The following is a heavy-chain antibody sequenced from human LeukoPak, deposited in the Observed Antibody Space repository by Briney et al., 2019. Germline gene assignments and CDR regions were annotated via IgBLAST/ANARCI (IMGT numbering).Heavy chain of an antibody. CDR1: GFTFSSYE. D-gene: IGHD3-22*01. CDR2: ISSSGSSI. J-gene: IGHJ4*02. V-gene: IGHV3-48*03. CDR3: VREGYYDSSGYLGVFDY. Sequence: GGSLRLSCAASGFTFSSYEMNWVRQAPGKGLEWVSYISSSGSSIYYADSVKGRFTISRDNAKNSLSLQMNSLRAEDTAVYYRVREGYYDSSGYLGVFDYWGQGTLVTVSS.